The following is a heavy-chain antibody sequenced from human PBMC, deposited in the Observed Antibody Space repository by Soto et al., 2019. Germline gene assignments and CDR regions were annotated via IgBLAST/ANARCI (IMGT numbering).Heavy chain of an antibody. J-gene: IGHJ6*02. CDR1: GFSFSTYA. V-gene: IGHV3-33*01. CDR2: IWFDGVKE. CDR3: TRATFDV. Sequence: GWSLRLSCAVSGFSFSTYAMHWVRQAPGKGLEWLAIIWFDGVKEYYAESVMGRFTSSIDNSKNTVFLQMDTVGAEDSALYYCTRATFDVWGQGTTVTDSS.